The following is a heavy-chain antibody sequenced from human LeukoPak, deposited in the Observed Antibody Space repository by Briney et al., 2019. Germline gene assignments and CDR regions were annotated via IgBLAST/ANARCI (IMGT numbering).Heavy chain of an antibody. CDR3: AREGGGFGSIRLENDAFDI. Sequence: RASVKVSCKASGYTFTSYYMHWVRQAPGQGLEWMGIINPSGGSTSYAQKFQGRVTMTRDMSTSTVYMELSSLRSEDTAVYYCAREGGGFGSIRLENDAFDIWGQGTMVTVSS. D-gene: IGHD3-10*01. J-gene: IGHJ3*02. CDR2: INPSGGST. V-gene: IGHV1-46*01. CDR1: GYTFTSYY.